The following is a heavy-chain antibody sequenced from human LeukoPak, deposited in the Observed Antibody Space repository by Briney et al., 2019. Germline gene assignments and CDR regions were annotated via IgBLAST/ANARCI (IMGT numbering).Heavy chain of an antibody. D-gene: IGHD2-2*01. J-gene: IGHJ4*02. CDR2: ISGGGGST. V-gene: IGHV3-23*01. CDR1: GFTFNSYA. Sequence: GSLRLSCAASGFTFNSYAMSWVRQAPGKGLEWVSAISGGGGSTYYADSVKGRFTISRDNSKNTLYLQVNSLRAEDTAVYYCAKGRGRSIVVVPAVPLDYWGQGTLVTVSS. CDR3: AKGRGRSIVVVPAVPLDY.